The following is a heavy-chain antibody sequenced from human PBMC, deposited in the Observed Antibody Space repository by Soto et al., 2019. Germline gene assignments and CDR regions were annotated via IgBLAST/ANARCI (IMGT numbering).Heavy chain of an antibody. CDR3: AKDAISGDGIWLMDS. V-gene: IGHV3-23*01. D-gene: IGHD4-17*01. Sequence: GGALRLSCAASGFTFRNYAMTWARQAPGKGLEWVSSLLRSGSSAYYADSVRGRFTISSDTSANSLYLQMDNLRAEDTAIYYCAKDAISGDGIWLMDSWGQGTVVTVSS. CDR1: GFTFRNYA. CDR2: LLRSGSSA. J-gene: IGHJ5*02.